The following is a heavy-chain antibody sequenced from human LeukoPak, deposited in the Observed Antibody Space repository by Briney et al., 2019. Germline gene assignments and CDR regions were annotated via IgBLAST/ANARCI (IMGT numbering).Heavy chain of an antibody. V-gene: IGHV3-23*01. Sequence: GGSLRLSCAASGFTFSDYNMRWIRQAPGKGLEWVSAISGSGGSTYYADSVKGRFTISRDNSKNTLYLQMNSLRAEDTAVYYCAKDANYDFWSGYYNYMDVWGKGTTVTVSS. CDR2: ISGSGGST. D-gene: IGHD3-3*01. CDR1: GFTFSDYN. CDR3: AKDANYDFWSGYYNYMDV. J-gene: IGHJ6*03.